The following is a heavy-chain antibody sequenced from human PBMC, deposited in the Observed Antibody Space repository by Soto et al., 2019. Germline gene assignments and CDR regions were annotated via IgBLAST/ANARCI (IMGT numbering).Heavy chain of an antibody. D-gene: IGHD6-13*01. CDR1: GFTVISNY. V-gene: IGHV3-53*01. CDR2: IYSGGST. J-gene: IGHJ4*02. Sequence: EVQLVESGGGLIQPGGSLRLSCAASGFTVISNYMSWVRQAPGNGLEWVSVIYSGGSTYYADSVKGRFTISRDNSKNTLYLQMNRRRAEDTAVYYCASHAIAAAGPFDYWGQGTLVTVSS. CDR3: ASHAIAAAGPFDY.